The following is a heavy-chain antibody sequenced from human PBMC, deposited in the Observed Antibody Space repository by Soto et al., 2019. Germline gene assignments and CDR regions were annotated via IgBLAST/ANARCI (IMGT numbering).Heavy chain of an antibody. CDR2: IYYSGST. CDR3: ARVPMVRGVMFGGMDV. Sequence: QVQLQESGPGLGKPSQTLSLTCTVSGGSISSGGYYWSWIRQHPGKGLEWIGYIYYSGSTYYNPSLKSRVTISVDTSKNQFSLKLSSVTAADTAVYYCARVPMVRGVMFGGMDVWGQGTTVTVSS. J-gene: IGHJ6*02. D-gene: IGHD3-10*01. CDR1: GGSISSGGYY. V-gene: IGHV4-31*03.